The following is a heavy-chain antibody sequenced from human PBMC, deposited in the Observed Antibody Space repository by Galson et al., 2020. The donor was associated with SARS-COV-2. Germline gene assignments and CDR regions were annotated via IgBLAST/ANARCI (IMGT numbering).Heavy chain of an antibody. Sequence: GGSLRLSCAASGFTFSSYAMSWVRQAPGKGLEWVSAISGSGGSTYYADSVKGRFTISRDNSKNTLYLQMNSLRAEDTAVYYCAKDSYDSSGYYSIYLYYFDYWGQGTLVTVSS. CDR3: AKDSYDSSGYYSIYLYYFDY. J-gene: IGHJ4*02. CDR1: GFTFSSYA. CDR2: ISGSGGST. V-gene: IGHV3-23*01. D-gene: IGHD3-22*01.